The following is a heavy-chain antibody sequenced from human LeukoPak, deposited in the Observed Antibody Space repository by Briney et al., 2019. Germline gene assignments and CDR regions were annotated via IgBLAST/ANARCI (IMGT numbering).Heavy chain of an antibody. D-gene: IGHD3-22*01. CDR2: INHSGST. J-gene: IGHJ4*02. CDR1: GGSFSGYY. V-gene: IGHV4-34*01. Sequence: PSETLSLTCAVYGGSFSGYYWSWIRQPPGKGLEWIGEINHSGSTNYNPSLKSRVTISEDTSKNQFSLKLSSVTAADTAVYYCARWTTMRRYFDYWDQGTLVTVSS. CDR3: ARWTTMRRYFDY.